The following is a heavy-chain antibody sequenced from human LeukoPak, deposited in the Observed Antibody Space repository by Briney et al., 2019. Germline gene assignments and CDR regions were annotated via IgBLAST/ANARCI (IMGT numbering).Heavy chain of an antibody. V-gene: IGHV3-23*01. CDR3: AKAAMDTTYFDS. J-gene: IGHJ4*02. CDR1: GFTFSSYA. CDR2: ISGGGSTI. Sequence: GGSLRLSCAASGFTFSSYAMSWVRQAPGKGLEWVSAISGGGSTIFYADSVKGRFTVSRDNSGNTLFLQMHSLRAEDTAQYYCAKAAMDTTYFDSWGQGTLVTVSS. D-gene: IGHD5-18*01.